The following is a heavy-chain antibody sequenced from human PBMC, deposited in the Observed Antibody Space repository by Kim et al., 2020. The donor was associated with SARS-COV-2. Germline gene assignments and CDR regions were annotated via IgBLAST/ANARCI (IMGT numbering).Heavy chain of an antibody. Sequence: KAYADSVKGRFTISRDNAKNSLYLQIDSLRDDDTALYYCAKERLSSQTIDYWGQGTLLTVSS. V-gene: IGHV3-9*01. D-gene: IGHD1-1*01. CDR2: K. CDR3: AKERLSSQTIDY. J-gene: IGHJ4*02.